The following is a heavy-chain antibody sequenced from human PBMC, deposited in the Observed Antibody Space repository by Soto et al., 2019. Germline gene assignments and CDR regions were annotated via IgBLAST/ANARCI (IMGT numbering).Heavy chain of an antibody. J-gene: IGHJ4*02. CDR2: IYHSGST. CDR3: AAGGGLPRYY. Sequence: SETLSLTCTVSGGSISNYYWSWIRQPPGKGLEWIGYIYHSGSTYYNPSLKSRVTISVDRSKNQFSLKPSSVTAADTAVYYCAAGGGLPRYYWGQGTLVTVSS. CDR1: GGSISNYY. D-gene: IGHD5-12*01. V-gene: IGHV4-59*04.